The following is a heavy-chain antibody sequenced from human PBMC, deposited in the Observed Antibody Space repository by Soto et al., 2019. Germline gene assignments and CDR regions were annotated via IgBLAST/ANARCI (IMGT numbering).Heavy chain of an antibody. V-gene: IGHV1-69*02. CDR2: IIPILGIA. CDR3: ASLIAARPGPFDY. D-gene: IGHD6-6*01. J-gene: IGHJ4*02. CDR1: GGTFSSYT. Sequence: SVKVSCKASGGTFSSYTISWVRQAPGQGLEWMGRIIPILGIANYAQKFQGRVTITADKSTSTAYMELSSLRSEDTAVYYCASLIAARPGPFDYWGQGTLVTVSS.